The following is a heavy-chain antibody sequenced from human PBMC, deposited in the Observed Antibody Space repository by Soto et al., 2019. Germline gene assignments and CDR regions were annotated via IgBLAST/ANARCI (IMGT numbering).Heavy chain of an antibody. CDR3: ASLGTTVTTFDY. J-gene: IGHJ4*02. Sequence: SDTQCLTWAVSGGSISSSNCWSCVRQPPGKGLEWIGEIYHSGSTNYKPALKSRVTISVDKSKNQFSLKLSSVTAADTAVYYCASLGTTVTTFDYWGQGTLVTAPQ. CDR1: GGSISSSNC. D-gene: IGHD4-4*01. CDR2: IYHSGST. V-gene: IGHV4-4*02.